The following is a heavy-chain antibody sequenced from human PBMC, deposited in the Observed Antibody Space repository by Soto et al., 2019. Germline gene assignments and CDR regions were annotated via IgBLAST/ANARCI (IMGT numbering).Heavy chain of an antibody. Sequence: EVQLVESGGGLVQPGGSLRLSCAASGFTFSSYSMNWVRQAPGKGLEWVSYISSSSSTIYYADSVKGRFTISRDNAKNSLYLRMNSLRDEDTAVYYCARGRGLNRCDPWGQGTLVTVSS. V-gene: IGHV3-48*02. CDR2: ISSSSSTI. CDR1: GFTFSSYS. D-gene: IGHD3-10*01. J-gene: IGHJ5*02. CDR3: ARGRGLNRCDP.